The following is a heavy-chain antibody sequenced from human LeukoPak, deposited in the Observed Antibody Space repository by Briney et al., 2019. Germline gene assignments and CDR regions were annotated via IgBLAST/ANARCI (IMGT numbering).Heavy chain of an antibody. Sequence: GGSLRLSCTASGFTFRNYVMNWVRQAPGKGLEWVSAISGSGGSTYYADSVKGRFTISRDNSKNTLYLQMNSLRAEDTAVYYCAKYIGYCSGGSCAKDYYYYYMDVWGKGTTVTVSS. CDR3: AKYIGYCSGGSCAKDYYYYYMDV. CDR1: GFTFRNYV. V-gene: IGHV3-23*01. J-gene: IGHJ6*03. CDR2: ISGSGGST. D-gene: IGHD2-15*01.